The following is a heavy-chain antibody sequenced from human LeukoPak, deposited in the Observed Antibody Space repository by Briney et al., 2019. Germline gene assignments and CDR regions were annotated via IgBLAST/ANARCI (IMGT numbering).Heavy chain of an antibody. J-gene: IGHJ6*03. CDR2: MYHSGST. D-gene: IGHD6-13*01. V-gene: IGHV4-38-2*01. Sequence: SETLSLTCAVSGYSISIGYYWGWFRQPPGKGLEWIGCMYHSGSTYYNPSLKSRVTISVDTSKNQFSLKLSSVTAADTAVYYCARQGGSSSPYYYYYMDVWGKGTTVTVSS. CDR3: ARQGGSSSPYYYYYMDV. CDR1: GYSISIGYY.